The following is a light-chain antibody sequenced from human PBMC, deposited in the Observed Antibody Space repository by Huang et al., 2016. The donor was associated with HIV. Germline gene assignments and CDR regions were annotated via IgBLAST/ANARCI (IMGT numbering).Light chain of an antibody. V-gene: IGKV1-5*03. Sequence: DIQMTQSPSTLSASVGARVTITCRASQSISSWLAWYQQKSGKAPKLLIYEASKLQSGVPSRFRGSRSGTDFTLTISSLQPDDIATYYCQQYNSHPGTFGQGTKVEVK. CDR2: EAS. CDR1: QSISSW. CDR3: QQYNSHPGT. J-gene: IGKJ1*01.